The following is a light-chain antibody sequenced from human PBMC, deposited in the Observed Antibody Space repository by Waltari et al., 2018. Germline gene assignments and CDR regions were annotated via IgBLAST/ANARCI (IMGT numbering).Light chain of an antibody. Sequence: QSALTQPASVSGSPGQSITISCTGPSSDIGGYNSVSWYQQVPGKAPRLIIYDVSYRPSGVSSRFSGSKSGNTASLTISGLQAGDEADYFCSSYIDSTTLELFGGGTSLTVL. CDR2: DVS. CDR3: SSYIDSTTLEL. CDR1: SSDIGGYNS. V-gene: IGLV2-14*03. J-gene: IGLJ2*01.